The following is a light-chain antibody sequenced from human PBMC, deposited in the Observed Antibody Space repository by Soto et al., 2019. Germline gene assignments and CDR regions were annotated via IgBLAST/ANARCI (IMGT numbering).Light chain of an antibody. CDR3: QQYNSYSPWT. CDR2: KAS. J-gene: IGKJ1*01. V-gene: IGKV1-5*03. CDR1: QSISSW. Sequence: DIQMTQSPSTLSASVGDRVTITCRASQSISSWLAWYQQKPGKAPKLLIYKASSLESGVPSRFSCSGSGTEFTLTISSLQPDDFATYYCQQYNSYSPWTFGQGTKV.